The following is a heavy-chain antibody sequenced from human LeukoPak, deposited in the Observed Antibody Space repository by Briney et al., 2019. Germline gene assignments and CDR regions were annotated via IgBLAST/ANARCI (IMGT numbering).Heavy chain of an antibody. J-gene: IGHJ4*02. CDR2: ISYDGSNK. CDR3: AKDSHTVTED. CDR1: GFTFSSYA. D-gene: IGHD4-17*01. Sequence: GGSLRLSCAASGFTFSSYAMHWVRQAPGKGLEWVAVISYDGSNKYYADSVKGRFTISRDNSKNTLYLQMNSLRAEDTAVYYCAKDSHTVTEDWGQGTLVTVSS. V-gene: IGHV3-30-3*01.